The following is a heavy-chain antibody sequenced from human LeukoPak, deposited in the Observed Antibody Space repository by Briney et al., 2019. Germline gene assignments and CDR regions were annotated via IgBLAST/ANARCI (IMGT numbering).Heavy chain of an antibody. J-gene: IGHJ4*02. CDR3: ATVHCSSTSCYSFDY. CDR1: GYTFTSYG. CDR2: ISAYNGNT. D-gene: IGHD2-2*02. Sequence: ASVTVSCKASGYTFTSYGIGWVRQAPGQGLEWMGWISAYNGNTNYAQKLQGRVTMTTDTSTSTAYMELRSLRSDDTAVYYCATVHCSSTSCYSFDYWGQGTLVTVSS. V-gene: IGHV1-18*01.